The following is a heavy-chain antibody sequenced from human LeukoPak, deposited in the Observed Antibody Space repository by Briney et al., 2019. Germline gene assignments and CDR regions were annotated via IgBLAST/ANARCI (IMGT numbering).Heavy chain of an antibody. Sequence: PGGSLRLSCAASGFTFSSYSMNWVRQAPGKGLEWVSYISSSTNTIYYADSVKGRFTVSRDNAKNSLYLQMNSLRDEDTAYYCARDRTTLIDYWGQGIQVTVSS. CDR1: GFTFSSYS. V-gene: IGHV3-48*02. D-gene: IGHD1-14*01. CDR2: ISSSTNTI. J-gene: IGHJ4*01. CDR3: ARDRTTLIDY.